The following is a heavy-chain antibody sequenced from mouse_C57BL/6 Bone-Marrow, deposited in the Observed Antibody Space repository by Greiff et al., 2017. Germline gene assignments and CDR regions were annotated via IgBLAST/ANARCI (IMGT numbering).Heavy chain of an antibody. D-gene: IGHD1-1*01. J-gene: IGHJ4*01. CDR2: IDPNSGGT. CDR1: GYTFTSYW. CDR3: AREATVVADYAMDY. Sequence: QVQLQQPGAELVKPGASVKLSCKASGYTFTSYWMHWVKQRPGRGLEWIGRIDPNSGGTKYNEKFKSKATLTVDKPSSTAYMHLSSLTSEDSAVYYCAREATVVADYAMDYWGQGTSVTVSS. V-gene: IGHV1-72*01.